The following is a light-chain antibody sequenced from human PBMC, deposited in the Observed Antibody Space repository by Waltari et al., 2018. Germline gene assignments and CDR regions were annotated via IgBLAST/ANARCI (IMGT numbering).Light chain of an antibody. CDR2: AAS. CDR3: QQSYSTPRT. V-gene: IGKV1-39*01. Sequence: HMPQAPSSLSASVGYRVTITCRASQSVSSYLNWYQQKPGKAPKLLIYAASSLQSGVPSRFSGSGSGTDFTLTISSLQPEDFATYYCQQSYSTPRTFGRGTRVEIK. CDR1: QSVSSY. J-gene: IGKJ4*02.